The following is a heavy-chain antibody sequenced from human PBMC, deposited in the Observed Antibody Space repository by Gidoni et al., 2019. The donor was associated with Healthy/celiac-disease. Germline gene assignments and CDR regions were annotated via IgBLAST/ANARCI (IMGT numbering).Heavy chain of an antibody. CDR3: ARDLNYYDSSVSREYNWFDP. V-gene: IGHV1-69*01. CDR2: IIPIFGTA. CDR1: GGTFSSYA. Sequence: QVQLVQSGAEVQKPGSSVKFSCKASGGTFSSYAISWVRQAPGQGLEWMGVIIPIFGTANYAQKFQGRVTITADESTSTAYMELSSLRSEDTAVYYCARDLNYYDSSVSREYNWFDPWGQGTLVTVSS. D-gene: IGHD3-22*01. J-gene: IGHJ5*02.